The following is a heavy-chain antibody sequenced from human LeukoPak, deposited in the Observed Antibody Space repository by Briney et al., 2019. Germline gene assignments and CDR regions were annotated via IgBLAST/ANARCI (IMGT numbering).Heavy chain of an antibody. J-gene: IGHJ3*02. Sequence: SETLSLTCTVSGGSISSGDYYWSWIRQAPGKGLEWIGYIYYSGSTYYNPSLKSRVTISVDTSKNQFSLKLSSVTAADTAVYYCARGDMEVVVVPAAETDAFDIWGQGTMVTVSS. CDR3: ARGDMEVVVVPAAETDAFDI. CDR1: GGSISSGDYY. D-gene: IGHD2-2*01. V-gene: IGHV4-30-4*08. CDR2: IYYSGST.